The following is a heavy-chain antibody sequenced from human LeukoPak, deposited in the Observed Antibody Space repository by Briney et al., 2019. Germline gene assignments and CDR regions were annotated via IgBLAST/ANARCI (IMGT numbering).Heavy chain of an antibody. J-gene: IGHJ4*02. Sequence: GGSLRLSCAASGFTFSSYSMNWVRQAPGKGLEWVSYISSSGSTIYYADSVKGRFTISRDNAKNSLYLQMNSLRAEDTAVYYCARVYDSTQQAFDYWGQGTLVTVSS. CDR1: GFTFSSYS. CDR3: ARVYDSTQQAFDY. V-gene: IGHV3-48*04. CDR2: ISSSGSTI. D-gene: IGHD3-22*01.